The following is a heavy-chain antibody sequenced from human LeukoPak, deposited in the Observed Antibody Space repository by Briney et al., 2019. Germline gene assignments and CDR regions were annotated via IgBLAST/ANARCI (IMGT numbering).Heavy chain of an antibody. CDR3: AKRAIPVAGIAPGYYFDY. V-gene: IGHV3-23*01. D-gene: IGHD6-19*01. CDR2: ISGSGGSR. Sequence: GGSLRLSCAASGFTFSSYAMSWVRQAPGKGLEWVSTISGSGGSRYYVDSVKGRFTISRDNSKNTLYLQMDSLRAEDTAVYFCAKRAIPVAGIAPGYYFDYWGQGTLVTVSS. CDR1: GFTFSSYA. J-gene: IGHJ4*02.